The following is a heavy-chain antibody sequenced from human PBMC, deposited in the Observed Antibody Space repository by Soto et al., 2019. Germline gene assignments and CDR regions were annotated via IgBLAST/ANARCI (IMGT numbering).Heavy chain of an antibody. D-gene: IGHD1-26*01. CDR1: GASIITYY. CDR2: IYYSGST. V-gene: IGHV4-59*01. J-gene: IGHJ4*02. Sequence: PSETLSLTCTVSGASIITYYWSWILQPPGKGLEWIGSIYYSGSTDYNPSLKSRVTISIDTSKNRFSLKLSSVTAADTAVYYCARDRGGRIEPFAYWGRGALVPVTS. CDR3: ARDRGGRIEPFAY.